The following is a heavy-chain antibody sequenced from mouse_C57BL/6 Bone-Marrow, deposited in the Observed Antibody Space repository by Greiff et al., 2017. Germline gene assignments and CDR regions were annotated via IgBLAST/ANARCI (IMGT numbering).Heavy chain of an antibody. Sequence: EVQLQESGGDLVKPGGSLKLSCAASGFTFSSHGMSWVRQTPDKRLEWVATISSGGSYTYYPDSVKGRFTISRENAKNTLYLQMSSLKSEDTAMYYCAGHAVFFYWGRGNSLTVSA. CDR3: AGHAVFFY. J-gene: IGHJ2*03. CDR2: ISSGGSYT. D-gene: IGHD6-1*01. V-gene: IGHV5-6*01. CDR1: GFTFSSHG.